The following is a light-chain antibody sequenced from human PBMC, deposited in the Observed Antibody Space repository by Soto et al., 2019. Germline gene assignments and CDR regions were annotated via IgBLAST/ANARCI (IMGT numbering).Light chain of an antibody. CDR2: EAS. Sequence: DIQMTQSPASLSASVGDRVTNTCRASQDIGDYLAWYQQKPGKVPKVLIYEASTLQSGVPSRFSGSGSGTDFTLTISGLQPEDVATFYCQMYNSAPQITFGGGTKVDIK. CDR3: QMYNSAPQIT. J-gene: IGKJ4*01. CDR1: QDIGDY. V-gene: IGKV1-27*01.